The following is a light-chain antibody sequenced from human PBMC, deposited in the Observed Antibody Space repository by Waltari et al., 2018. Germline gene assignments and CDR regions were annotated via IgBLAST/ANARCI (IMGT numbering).Light chain of an antibody. CDR1: QSIGTY. Sequence: DIQMTQSPSSLSASVGDTATITCRASQSIGTYLNWYHQKAGKAPKVLMYAASSLQTGVPPRFSGSGSGTDFTLTIYTLQPEDFGTYFCQQTNSMSFTFGPGTTVEMK. CDR2: AAS. V-gene: IGKV1-39*01. J-gene: IGKJ3*01. CDR3: QQTNSMSFT.